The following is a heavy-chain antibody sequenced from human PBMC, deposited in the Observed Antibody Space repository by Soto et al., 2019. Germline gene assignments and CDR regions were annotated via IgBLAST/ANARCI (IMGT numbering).Heavy chain of an antibody. Sequence: QVQLVQSGAEVKKPGASVKVSCKASGYTFTSYAMHWVRQAPGQRLEWMGWINAGNGNTKYSQKFQGRVTITRDTSASAAYMELSSLRSEDTAVYYCERGGTWVAAAGDYWGQGTLVTVSS. CDR1: GYTFTSYA. V-gene: IGHV1-3*01. CDR3: ERGGTWVAAAGDY. J-gene: IGHJ4*02. CDR2: INAGNGNT. D-gene: IGHD6-13*01.